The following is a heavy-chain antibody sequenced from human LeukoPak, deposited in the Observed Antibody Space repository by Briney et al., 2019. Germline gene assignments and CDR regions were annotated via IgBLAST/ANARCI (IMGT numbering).Heavy chain of an antibody. CDR1: GGTFSSYA. D-gene: IGHD3-22*01. Sequence: SVKVSCKASGGTFSSYAISWVRQAPGQGLEWMGRIIPIFGTANYAQKFQGRVTITTDESTSTAYMELSSLRSEDTAVNYCASLYGRDSSGYPYWGQGTLVTVSS. CDR2: IIPIFGTA. CDR3: ASLYGRDSSGYPY. J-gene: IGHJ4*02. V-gene: IGHV1-69*05.